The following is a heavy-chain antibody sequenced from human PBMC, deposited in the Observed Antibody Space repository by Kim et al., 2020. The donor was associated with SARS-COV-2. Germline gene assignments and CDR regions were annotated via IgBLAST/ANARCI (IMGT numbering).Heavy chain of an antibody. V-gene: IGHV4-59*12. CDR2: IYHSGST. CDR3: ARRHPRRNFGHYFYYYYN. J-gene: IGHJ6*01. Sequence: SETLSLTCTVYGGSISSYYWSWIRQPPGKGLEWIGYIYHSGSTNYNPSLKSRVTISVDTSKNQFSLKLSSVTAADTAVYYCARRHPRRNFGHYFYYYYN. CDR1: GGSISSYY. D-gene: IGHD3-3*01.